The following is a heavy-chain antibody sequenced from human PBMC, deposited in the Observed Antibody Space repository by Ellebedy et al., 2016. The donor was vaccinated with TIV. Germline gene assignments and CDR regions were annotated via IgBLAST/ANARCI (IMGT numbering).Heavy chain of an antibody. Sequence: AASVKVSCKASGYTFTGYYMHWVRQAPGQGLEWMGIINPSGGSTSYAQKFQGRVTMTRDTSTSTVYMELSSLRSEDTAVYYCARGITDLGYCSSTSCYGGKYYYYGMDVWGQGTTVTVSS. V-gene: IGHV1-46*01. J-gene: IGHJ6*02. D-gene: IGHD2-2*01. CDR3: ARGITDLGYCSSTSCYGGKYYYYGMDV. CDR2: INPSGGST. CDR1: GYTFTGYY.